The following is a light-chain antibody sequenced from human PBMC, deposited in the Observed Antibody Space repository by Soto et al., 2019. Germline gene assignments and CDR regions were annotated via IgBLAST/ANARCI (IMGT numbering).Light chain of an antibody. J-gene: IGKJ2*01. CDR3: QQSYSTPYT. V-gene: IGKV1-39*01. CDR1: QTISSY. Sequence: DIQMTQSPSSLSASVGDRVTITCRASQTISSYLNWFQQILVKAPKVLTYAASSLQSGVPSRFSGSGSGTDFTLTIRSLQPEDFATYYCQQSYSTPYTFGQGTRLEIK. CDR2: AAS.